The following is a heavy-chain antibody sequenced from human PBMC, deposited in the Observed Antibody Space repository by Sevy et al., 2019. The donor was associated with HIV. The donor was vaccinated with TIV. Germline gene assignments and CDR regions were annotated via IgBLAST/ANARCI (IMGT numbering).Heavy chain of an antibody. CDR1: GFIFSTSP. J-gene: IGHJ4*02. Sequence: GGSLRLSCAASGFIFSTSPMHWVRQAPGKGLECVAILSYDGSDENYADSVKGRFTISRDNSKNTLYLQMNSLRTEDTAVCYCAKDDLGSIDYWGQGTLVTVSS. CDR3: AKDDLGSIDY. CDR2: LSYDGSDE. V-gene: IGHV3-30-3*02. D-gene: IGHD3-10*01.